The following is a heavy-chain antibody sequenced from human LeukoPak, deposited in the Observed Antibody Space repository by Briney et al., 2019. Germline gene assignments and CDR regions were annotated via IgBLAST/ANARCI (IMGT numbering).Heavy chain of an antibody. Sequence: SETLSLTCAVSGYSIRSGYYWCWIRQPPGKGLEWIGSIYYSGSTYYNPSLKSRVTISVDTSKNQFSLKLSSVTAADTAVYYCARHSLMGMATIISYFDYWGQGTLVTVSS. CDR2: IYYSGST. D-gene: IGHD5-24*01. J-gene: IGHJ4*02. CDR3: ARHSLMGMATIISYFDY. V-gene: IGHV4-38-2*01. CDR1: GYSIRSGYY.